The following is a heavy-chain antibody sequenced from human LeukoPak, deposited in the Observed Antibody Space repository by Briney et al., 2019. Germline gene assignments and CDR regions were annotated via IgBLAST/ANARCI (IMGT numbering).Heavy chain of an antibody. CDR3: ARAGYDDYGGNLPFDY. V-gene: IGHV1-69*05. CDR1: GGTFSSYA. D-gene: IGHD4-23*01. CDR2: IIPIFGTA. J-gene: IGHJ4*02. Sequence: GASVKVSCKASGGTFSSYAISWVRQAPGQGLEWMGRIIPIFGTANYAQKFQGRVTITTDESTSTAYMELSSLRSEVTAVYYCARAGYDDYGGNLPFDYWGQGTLVTASS.